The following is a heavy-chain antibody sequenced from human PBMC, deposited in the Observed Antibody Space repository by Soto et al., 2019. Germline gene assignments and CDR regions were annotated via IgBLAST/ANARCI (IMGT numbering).Heavy chain of an antibody. CDR2: ISYDGSNK. J-gene: IGHJ4*02. V-gene: IGHV3-30*18. Sequence: GGSLRLSCAASGFTFSSYGMHWVRQAPGKGLEWVAVISYDGSNKYYADSVKGRFTISRDNSKNTLYLQMNSLRAEDTAVYYCAKDTTSVVTAYYFDYWGQGTLVTVSS. D-gene: IGHD2-21*02. CDR1: GFTFSSYG. CDR3: AKDTTSVVTAYYFDY.